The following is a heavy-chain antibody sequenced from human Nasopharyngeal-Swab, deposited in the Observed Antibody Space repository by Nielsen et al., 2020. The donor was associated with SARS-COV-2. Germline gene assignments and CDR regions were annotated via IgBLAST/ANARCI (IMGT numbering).Heavy chain of an antibody. D-gene: IGHD7-27*01. CDR3: ARAWGSSGFDS. J-gene: IGHJ4*02. V-gene: IGHV6-1*01. CDR1: EDTVSSSTAT. Sequence: SRTLSLTCAISEDTVSSSTATWSWIRQSPSRGLEWLGRTYYRSQWFRDYAVSVKSRITVNPDTSKNQFSLQLNSVTPEDTAVYYCARAWGSSGFDSWGQGTLVTVSS. CDR2: TYYRSQWFR.